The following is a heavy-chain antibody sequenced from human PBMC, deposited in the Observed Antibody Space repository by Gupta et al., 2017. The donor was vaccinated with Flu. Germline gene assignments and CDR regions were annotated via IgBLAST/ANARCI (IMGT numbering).Heavy chain of an antibody. V-gene: IGHV2-26*01. CDR2: IFSNDEK. CDR3: ARYYYDSSGYYALYYFDY. J-gene: IGHJ4*02. D-gene: IGHD3-22*01. Sequence: GKALEWLAHIFSNDEKSYSTSLKSRLTISKDTSKSQVVLTMTNMDPVDTATYYCARYYYDSSGYYALYYFDYWGQGTLVTVSS.